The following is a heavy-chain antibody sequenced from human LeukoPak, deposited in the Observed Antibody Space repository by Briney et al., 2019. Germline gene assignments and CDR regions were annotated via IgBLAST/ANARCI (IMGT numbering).Heavy chain of an antibody. J-gene: IGHJ6*03. CDR3: TRHKIISSSGGIFYYYMDV. CDR1: GFIFSGSA. D-gene: IGHD6-6*01. V-gene: IGHV3-73*01. CDR2: IRSKTNNYAT. Sequence: GGSLRLSCAASGFIFSGSAMHWVRQASGKGLEWVGRIRSKTNNYATAYAASVKGRFTISRDDSNNTAYLHMNSLKTEDTAVYYCTRHKIISSSGGIFYYYMDVWGKGTAVTVSS.